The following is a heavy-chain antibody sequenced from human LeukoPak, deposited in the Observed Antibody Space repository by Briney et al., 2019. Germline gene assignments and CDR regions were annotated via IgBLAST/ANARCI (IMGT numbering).Heavy chain of an antibody. CDR3: ARDDYYYDSSGYYYGYYFDY. Sequence: SVKVSCKASGGTFSSYAISLVRQAPGQGLEWMGGIIPIFDTANYAQKFQGRVTITTDESTSTAYMELSSLRSEDTAVYYCARDDYYYDSSGYYYGYYFDYWGQGTLVTVSS. V-gene: IGHV1-69*05. D-gene: IGHD3-22*01. CDR2: IIPIFDTA. J-gene: IGHJ4*02. CDR1: GGTFSSYA.